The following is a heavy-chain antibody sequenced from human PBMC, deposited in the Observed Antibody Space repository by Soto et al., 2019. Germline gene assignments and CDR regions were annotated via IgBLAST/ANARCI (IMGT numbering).Heavy chain of an antibody. V-gene: IGHV4-31*03. CDR1: GGSISSGGYY. CDR3: ARSLTTVVRRGAFDI. CDR2: IYYSGST. J-gene: IGHJ3*02. Sequence: QVQLQESGPGLVKPSHTLSLTCTVSGGSISSGGYYWSWIRQHPGKGLEWIGYIYYSGSTYYNPSLKSRVTISVDTSKNQFSLKLSSVTAADTAVYYCARSLTTVVRRGAFDIWGQGTMVTVSS. D-gene: IGHD4-17*01.